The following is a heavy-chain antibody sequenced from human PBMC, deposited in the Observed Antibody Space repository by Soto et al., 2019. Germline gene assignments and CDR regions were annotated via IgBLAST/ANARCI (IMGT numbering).Heavy chain of an antibody. J-gene: IGHJ6*02. CDR2: ISYDGSNK. Sequence: PGGSLRLSCAASGFTFSSYGMHWVRQAPGKGLEWVAVISYDGSNKYYADSVKGRFTISRDNSKNTLYLQMNSLRAEDTAVYYCAKDRRTPDYYYYYGMDVWGQGTTVTVSS. CDR1: GFTFSSYG. CDR3: AKDRRTPDYYYYYGMDV. V-gene: IGHV3-30*18.